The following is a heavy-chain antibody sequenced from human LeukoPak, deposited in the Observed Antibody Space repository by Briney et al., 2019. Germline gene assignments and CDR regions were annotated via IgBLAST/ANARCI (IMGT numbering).Heavy chain of an antibody. CDR3: AKDRRPYYYDSSGYYFDY. V-gene: IGHV3-9*03. Sequence: GGSLRLSCAASGFTFDDYAMHWVRQAPGKGLEWVSGISWNSGSIGYADSVKGRFTISRDNAKNSLYLQMNSLRAEDMALYYCAKDRRPYYYDSSGYYFDYWGQGTLVTVSS. CDR1: GFTFDDYA. CDR2: ISWNSGSI. D-gene: IGHD3-22*01. J-gene: IGHJ4*02.